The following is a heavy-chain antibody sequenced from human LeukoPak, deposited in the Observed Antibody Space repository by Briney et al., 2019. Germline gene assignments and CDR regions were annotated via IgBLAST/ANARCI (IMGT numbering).Heavy chain of an antibody. Sequence: ASVKVSCKASGYTFTGYYMHWVRQAPGQGLEWMGWINPNSGGTNYAQKFQGRATMTRDTSISTAYMELSRLRSDDTAVYYCAVALGELSFMDYWGQGTLVTVSS. CDR2: INPNSGGT. CDR1: GYTFTGYY. V-gene: IGHV1-2*02. CDR3: AVALGELSFMDY. J-gene: IGHJ4*02. D-gene: IGHD3-16*02.